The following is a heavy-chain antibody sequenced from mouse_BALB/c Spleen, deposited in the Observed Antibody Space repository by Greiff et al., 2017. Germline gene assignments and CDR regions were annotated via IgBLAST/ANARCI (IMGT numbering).Heavy chain of an antibody. CDR2: ISSGSSTI. CDR3: ARSRDSNWDAMDD. D-gene: IGHD4-1*01. V-gene: IGHV5-17*02. CDR1: GFTFSSFG. J-gene: IGHJ4*01. Sequence: EVMLVESGGGLVQPGGSRKLSCAASGFTFSSFGMHWVRQAPEKGLEWVAYISSGSSTIYYADTVKGRFTISRDNPKNTLFLQMTSLRSEDTAMYYCARSRDSNWDAMDDWGQGTSVTVSS.